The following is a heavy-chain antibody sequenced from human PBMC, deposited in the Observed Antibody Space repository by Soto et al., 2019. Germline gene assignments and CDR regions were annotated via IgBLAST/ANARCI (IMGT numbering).Heavy chain of an antibody. CDR3: ARDWDYSSCWSDFDY. V-gene: IGHV3-21*01. D-gene: IGHD6-13*01. CDR2: ISGTSSYI. CDR1: GFTFSSHS. J-gene: IGHJ4*02. Sequence: EVQLVESGGGLVKPGGSLRLSCAASGFTFSSHSMNWVRQAPGKGLEWVSLISGTSSYIYYADSVKGRFIISRDNAKNSLYMQMNSLRAEDTAVYYCARDWDYSSCWSDFDYWGQGTLVTVSS.